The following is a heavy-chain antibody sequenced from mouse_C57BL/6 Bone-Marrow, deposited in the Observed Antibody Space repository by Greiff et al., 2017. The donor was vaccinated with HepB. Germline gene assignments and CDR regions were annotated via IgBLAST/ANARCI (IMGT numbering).Heavy chain of an antibody. Sequence: ESGAGLVKPGASVKISCKASGYAFSSYWMNWVKQRPGKGLEWIGQIYPGDGDTNYNGKFKGKATLTADKSSSTAYMQLSSLTSEDSAVYFCARSYYGKAMDYWGQGTSVTVSS. CDR1: GYAFSSYW. V-gene: IGHV1-80*01. D-gene: IGHD1-1*01. CDR2: IYPGDGDT. CDR3: ARSYYGKAMDY. J-gene: IGHJ4*01.